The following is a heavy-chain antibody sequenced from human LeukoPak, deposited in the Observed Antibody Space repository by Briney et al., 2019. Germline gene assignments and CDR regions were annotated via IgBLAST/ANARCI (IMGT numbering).Heavy chain of an antibody. D-gene: IGHD6-19*01. Sequence: PSETLSLTCAVYGGSFSGYYWSWIRQPPGKGLEWIGEINHSGSTNYNPSLRSRVTISVDTSKNQFSLKLSSVTAADTAVYYCARRDSRWLVRADGFAPGGQGTLVTFSS. J-gene: IGHJ5*02. CDR1: GGSFSGYY. CDR3: ARRDSRWLVRADGFAP. V-gene: IGHV4-34*01. CDR2: INHSGST.